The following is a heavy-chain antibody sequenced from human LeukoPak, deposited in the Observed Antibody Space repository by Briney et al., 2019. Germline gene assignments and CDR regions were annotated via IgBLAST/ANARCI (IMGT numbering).Heavy chain of an antibody. V-gene: IGHV4-61*02. CDR3: ARGYWFYFDY. J-gene: IGHJ4*02. Sequence: SETLSLTCIVSGGSISSASYYWSWIRQPAGKGLEWIGRIYISGSTSYNPSLKSRVTISADTSKNQFSLKLSSVTAADTAVYYCARGYWFYFDYWGQGTLVTVSS. CDR1: GGSISSASYY. D-gene: IGHD2-8*02. CDR2: IYISGST.